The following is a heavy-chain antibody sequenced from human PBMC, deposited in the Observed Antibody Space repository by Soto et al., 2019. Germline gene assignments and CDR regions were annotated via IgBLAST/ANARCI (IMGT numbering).Heavy chain of an antibody. CDR2: FDPEDGET. CDR3: ATDLRNYYDSSGYPGPFDP. Sequence: ASVKVSCKVSGYTLTELSMHWVRQAPGEGLEWMGGFDPEDGETIYAQKFQGRVTMTEDTSTDTAYMELSSLRSEDTAVYYCATDLRNYYDSSGYPGPFDPWGQGTLVTVSS. D-gene: IGHD3-22*01. J-gene: IGHJ5*02. CDR1: GYTLTELS. V-gene: IGHV1-24*01.